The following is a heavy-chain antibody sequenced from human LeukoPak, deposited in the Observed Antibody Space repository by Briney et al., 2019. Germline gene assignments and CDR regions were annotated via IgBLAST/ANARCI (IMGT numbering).Heavy chain of an antibody. Sequence: GGSLRLSCTASGFTFGDSAMSWFRQAPGKGLEWVGFIRSKACGGTTEYAASVKGRFTISRDDSKSIAYLQMNSLKTEDTAVYYCTLLPPDISGSYFLGFYWGQGTLVTVSS. D-gene: IGHD3-22*01. CDR1: GFTFGDSA. CDR3: TLLPPDISGSYFLGFY. V-gene: IGHV3-49*03. J-gene: IGHJ4*02. CDR2: IRSKACGGTT.